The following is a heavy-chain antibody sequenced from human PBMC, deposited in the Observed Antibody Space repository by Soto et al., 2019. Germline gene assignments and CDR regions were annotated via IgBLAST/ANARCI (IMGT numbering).Heavy chain of an antibody. Sequence: QVQLVQSGAEVKKPGSSVKVSCKASGGTLSNYAFTWVRQAPGQGLEWMGGIIPIFNTANYAQKFQDRVTITADKSTNTAFMELSSLKSEDTAMYYCASSSGNNYGVGTNYYFDYWGQGTLVTVSS. CDR1: GGTLSNYA. CDR3: ASSSGNNYGVGTNYYFDY. CDR2: IIPIFNTA. J-gene: IGHJ4*02. V-gene: IGHV1-69*06. D-gene: IGHD1-26*01.